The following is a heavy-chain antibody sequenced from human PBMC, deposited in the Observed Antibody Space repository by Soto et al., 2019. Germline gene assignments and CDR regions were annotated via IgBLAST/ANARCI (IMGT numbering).Heavy chain of an antibody. J-gene: IGHJ5*02. V-gene: IGHV1-69*13. Sequence: SVKVSCKASGGTLSSYAISWVRQAPGQGLEWMGGIIPIFGTANYAQKFQGRVTITADESTSTAYMELSSLRSEDTAVYYCARRSYSYGSHWFDPWGQGTLVTVSS. D-gene: IGHD5-18*01. CDR3: ARRSYSYGSHWFDP. CDR1: GGTLSSYA. CDR2: IIPIFGTA.